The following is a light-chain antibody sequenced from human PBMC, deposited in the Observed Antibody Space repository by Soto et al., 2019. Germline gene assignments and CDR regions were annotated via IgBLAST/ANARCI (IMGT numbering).Light chain of an antibody. CDR1: RSNIAVNS. V-gene: IGLV1-44*01. CDR2: ANN. J-gene: IGLJ2*01. CDR3: AAWDDSLNGLV. Sequence: QSVLTQPPSASGTPGQRVSISCSGARSNIAVNSVDWYQQLPGTAPKVLIYANNQRPSGVPDRFSGSKSGTSASLAINGLQSDDEAHYFCAAWDDSLNGLVFGGGTQLTVL.